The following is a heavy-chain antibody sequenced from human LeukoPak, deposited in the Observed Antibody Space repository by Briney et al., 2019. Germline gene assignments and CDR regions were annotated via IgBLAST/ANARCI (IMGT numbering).Heavy chain of an antibody. CDR1: GFTFSSYW. V-gene: IGHV3-7*01. Sequence: PGGSLRLSCAASGFTFSSYWMSWVRQAPGKGLEWVANIKQDGSEKYYVDSVKGRFTISRDNAKNSLYLQMNSLRAEDTAVYYCARDRRGYCTNGVCWTYYMDVWGKGTTVTVSS. CDR3: ARDRRGYCTNGVCWTYYMDV. CDR2: IKQDGSEK. D-gene: IGHD2-8*01. J-gene: IGHJ6*03.